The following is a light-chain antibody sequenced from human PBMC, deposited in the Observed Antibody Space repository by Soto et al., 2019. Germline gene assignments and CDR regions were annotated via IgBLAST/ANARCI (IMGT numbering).Light chain of an antibody. J-gene: IGLJ1*01. CDR1: SSSIGSNS. CDR2: TNN. CDR3: AAWDGSLNVYV. Sequence: QPVLTQPPSASGTPGQRVTISCSGSSSSIGSNSANWYQQLPRTAPKVLIYTNNQRPSGVPDRFSGSKSGTSASLAISGLQSEDEADYYCAAWDGSLNVYVFGTGTKVTVL. V-gene: IGLV1-44*01.